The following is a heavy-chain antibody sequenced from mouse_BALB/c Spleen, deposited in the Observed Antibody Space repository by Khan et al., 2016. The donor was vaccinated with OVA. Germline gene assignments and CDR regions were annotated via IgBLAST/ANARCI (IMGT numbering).Heavy chain of an antibody. V-gene: IGHV1S81*02. CDR3: TRSGYGTFAY. D-gene: IGHD2-1*01. J-gene: IGHJ3*01. CDR2: INPSNGGT. Sequence: QVQLQQSGAELVKPGASVRLSCKASGYTFTSYYLYWVKQRPGQGLEWIGDINPSNGGTNFNEKFKSKATLTVDKSSSTAYMQLSSLTSEDSSVYYCTRSGYGTFAYWGQRDLVNVSA. CDR1: GYTFTSYY.